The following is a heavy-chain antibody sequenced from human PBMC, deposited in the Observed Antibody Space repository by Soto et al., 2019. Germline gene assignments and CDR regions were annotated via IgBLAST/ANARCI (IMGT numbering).Heavy chain of an antibody. CDR2: IKTDGSEK. CDR3: ATSMGRGGNDD. J-gene: IGHJ4*02. D-gene: IGHD3-10*01. Sequence: EVQLVESGGGLFQPGGSLRLSCAASGFTFSDNGMSWVRQAPGNGLECVANIKTDGSEKYYVDPVKGRFTISRENAKNSLYLHMNSLRAEDTAVYYCATSMGRGGNDDWGQGTLVAVSS. CDR1: GFTFSDNG. V-gene: IGHV3-7*03.